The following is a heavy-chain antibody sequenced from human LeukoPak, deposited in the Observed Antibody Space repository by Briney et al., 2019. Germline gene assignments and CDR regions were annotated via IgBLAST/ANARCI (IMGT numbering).Heavy chain of an antibody. J-gene: IGHJ4*02. CDR2: ISSSSSYI. Sequence: GGSLRLSCAASGFTFSSYSMNWVRQAAGKGLEWVSSISSSSSYIYYADSVKGRFTISRDNAKNSLYLQMNSLRAEDTAVYYCARAHYGDYVTLGYWGQGTLVTVSS. CDR3: ARAHYGDYVTLGY. V-gene: IGHV3-21*01. CDR1: GFTFSSYS. D-gene: IGHD4-17*01.